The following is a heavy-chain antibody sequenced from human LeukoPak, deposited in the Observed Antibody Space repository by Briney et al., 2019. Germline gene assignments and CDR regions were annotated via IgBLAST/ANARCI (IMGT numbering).Heavy chain of an antibody. V-gene: IGHV1-46*01. CDR1: GYTFPSYY. CDR2: MNPSGGST. J-gene: IGHJ4*02. Sequence: ASVKVSCKASGYTFPSYYMDWVRQAPGQGLEWMGIMNPSGGSTSYAQKFQGRVTMTRDTSTSTVYMELSSLRSEDTAVYYCASCTTGYSSGWGLNYWGQGTLVTVSS. D-gene: IGHD6-19*01. CDR3: ASCTTGYSSGWGLNY.